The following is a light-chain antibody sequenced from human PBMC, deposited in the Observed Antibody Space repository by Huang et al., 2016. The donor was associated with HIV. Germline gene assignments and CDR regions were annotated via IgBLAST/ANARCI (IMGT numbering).Light chain of an antibody. V-gene: IGKV3-15*01. CDR2: GAS. CDR3: QQYDNWPLT. Sequence: ERVMTQSPATLSVAPGERVTLSCRASHSVSSNLAWYQQKPGQAPRLLIHGASTRDTGIPARFSGSGSGTEFTLAISSLQSEDSGVYFGQQYDNWPLTFGQGTRLEIK. J-gene: IGKJ5*01. CDR1: HSVSSN.